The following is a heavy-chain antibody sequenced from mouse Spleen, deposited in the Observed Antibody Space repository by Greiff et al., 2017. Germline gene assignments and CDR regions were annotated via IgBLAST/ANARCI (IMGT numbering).Heavy chain of an antibody. CDR1: GFTFGSYA. CDR2: ISSGGSYT. CDR3: ATGTVFAY. V-gene: IGHV5-9-1*01. J-gene: IGHJ3*01. D-gene: IGHD4-1*01. Sequence: EVKVVESGGGLVKPGGSLKLSCAASGFTFGSYAMSWVRQTPEKRLEWVATISSGGSYTYYPDSVKGRFTISRDNAKNTLYLQMSSLRSEDTAMYYCATGTVFAYWGQGTLVTVSA.